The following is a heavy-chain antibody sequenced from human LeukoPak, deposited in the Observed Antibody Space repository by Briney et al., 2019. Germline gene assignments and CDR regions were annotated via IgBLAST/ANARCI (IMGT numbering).Heavy chain of an antibody. D-gene: IGHD2-2*01. V-gene: IGHV4-39*07. CDR1: GGSISSSNYY. CDR3: ARGSVVPSLWPYDAFDI. CDR2: IYYSGST. J-gene: IGHJ3*02. Sequence: PSETLSLTCTVSGGSISSSNYYWGWIRQPPGKGLEWIGSIYYSGSTYYNPSLKSRVTISVDTSKNQFSLKLSSVTAADTAVYYCARGSVVPSLWPYDAFDIWGQGTMVTVSS.